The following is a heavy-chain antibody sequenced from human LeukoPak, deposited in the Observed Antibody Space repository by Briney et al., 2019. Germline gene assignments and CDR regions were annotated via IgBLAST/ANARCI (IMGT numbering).Heavy chain of an antibody. J-gene: IGHJ4*02. Sequence: ETESLICSVSGGSISTYYWIWIRQPPAKGLEWMGFFSYSGSTKYNPSLKSRVTMSVDTSKNQFSLKLSSVTAADTAVYYCARMYSGTSYYFDYWGQGTMVTVSS. CDR3: ARMYSGTSYYFDY. CDR2: FSYSGST. V-gene: IGHV4-59*01. D-gene: IGHD1-26*01. CDR1: GGSISTYY.